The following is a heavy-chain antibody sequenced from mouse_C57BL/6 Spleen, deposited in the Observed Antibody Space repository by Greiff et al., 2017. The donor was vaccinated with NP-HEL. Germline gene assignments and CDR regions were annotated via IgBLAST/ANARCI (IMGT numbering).Heavy chain of an antibody. J-gene: IGHJ4*01. CDR3: AREGLSDY. CDR1: GYAFSSSW. D-gene: IGHD1-1*02. CDR2: IYPGDGDT. Sequence: VKLQQSGPELVKPGASVKISCKASGYAFSSSWMNWVKQRPGKGLEWIGRIYPGDGDTNYNGKFKGKATLTADKSSSTAYMQLSSLTSEDSAVYFCAREGLSDYWGQGTSVTVSS. V-gene: IGHV1-82*01.